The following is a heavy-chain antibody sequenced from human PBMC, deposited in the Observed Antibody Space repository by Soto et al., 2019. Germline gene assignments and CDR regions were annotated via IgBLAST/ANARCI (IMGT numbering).Heavy chain of an antibody. D-gene: IGHD4-17*01. CDR3: ARSPPGVMTTVTTFDY. Sequence: SETLSLTCAVYGGSFSGYYWSWIRQPPGKGLEWIGEINHSGSTNYNPSLKSRVTISVDTSKNQFSLKLSSVTAADTAVYYCARSPPGVMTTVTTFDYWGQGTLVTVSS. J-gene: IGHJ4*02. CDR1: GGSFSGYY. V-gene: IGHV4-34*01. CDR2: INHSGST.